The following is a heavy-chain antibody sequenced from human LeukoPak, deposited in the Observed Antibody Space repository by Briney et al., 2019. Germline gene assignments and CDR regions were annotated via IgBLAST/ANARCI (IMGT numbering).Heavy chain of an antibody. J-gene: IGHJ4*02. D-gene: IGHD6-19*01. CDR1: GGSISSYY. CDR2: IYTSGST. Sequence: SETLSLTCTVSGGSISSYYWSWIRQPAGKGLEWIGRIYTSGSTNYKPSLNSRVTISVDTSRNQFSLKLTSVTAADTAVYYCARVRESSGWDYFDYWGQGAQVTASS. V-gene: IGHV4-4*07. CDR3: ARVRESSGWDYFDY.